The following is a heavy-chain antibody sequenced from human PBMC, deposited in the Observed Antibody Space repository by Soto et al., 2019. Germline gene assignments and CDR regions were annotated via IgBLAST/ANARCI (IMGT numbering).Heavy chain of an antibody. V-gene: IGHV3-23*01. D-gene: IGHD1-26*01. J-gene: IGHJ5*02. CDR1: GFAFSRYA. CDR2: ISASGTKT. Sequence: QLLESGGGLVQPGGSLRLSGATSGFAFSRYAMSWVRQTPGKGPEWVSTISASGTKTFAADSVKGRFTISRDNSNNTVFLQMSSLRGDDTAFYYCAKDIGGATTWGQGTLATVSS. CDR3: AKDIGGATT.